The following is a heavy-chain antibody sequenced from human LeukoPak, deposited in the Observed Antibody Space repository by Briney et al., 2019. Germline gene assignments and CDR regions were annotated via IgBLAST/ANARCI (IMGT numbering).Heavy chain of an antibody. J-gene: IGHJ5*02. D-gene: IGHD2-15*01. Sequence: SETLSLTCAVYGRSFTGYYWSWIRPTPGEGLEWIWEINHSGITDYNPSLRSRVTISVDTSKNQYSLKLSSVTAADTAIYYCAIAVIVVAAATQRNWFDPWGQGTLVTVSS. CDR1: GRSFTGYY. CDR2: INHSGIT. V-gene: IGHV4-34*01. CDR3: AIAVIVVAAATQRNWFDP.